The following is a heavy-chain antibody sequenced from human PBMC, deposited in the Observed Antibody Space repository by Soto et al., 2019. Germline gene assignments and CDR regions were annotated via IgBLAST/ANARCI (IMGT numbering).Heavy chain of an antibody. Sequence: GSLRLSCAASGFVFTFSTSAMSWVRQAPGKGLEWVSTFRESGGTTHYANSVKGRFTISRDTSKNMLYLQMNSLRAEDTAIYYCANDDPWDIISPTHDYWGHGNLVTVSS. D-gene: IGHD5-12*01. CDR1: GFVFTFSTSA. CDR2: FRESGGTT. V-gene: IGHV3-23*01. J-gene: IGHJ4*01. CDR3: ANDDPWDIISPTHDY.